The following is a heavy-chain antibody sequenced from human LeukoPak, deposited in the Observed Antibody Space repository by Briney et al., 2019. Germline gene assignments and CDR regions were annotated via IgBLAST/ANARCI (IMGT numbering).Heavy chain of an antibody. CDR1: VGSISNYY. D-gene: IGHD3-9*01. CDR3: AREHVLRYFDWFGGIDP. Sequence: SETLSLTSTHSVGSISNYYWSWIRQPPGKGLEWIGYIYYSGSTSYNPSLKSRVTILEDTSKNQFSLKLTSVTAADTAVYYCAREHVLRYFDWFGGIDPWGQGTLVTVSS. J-gene: IGHJ5*02. V-gene: IGHV4-59*12. CDR2: IYYSGST.